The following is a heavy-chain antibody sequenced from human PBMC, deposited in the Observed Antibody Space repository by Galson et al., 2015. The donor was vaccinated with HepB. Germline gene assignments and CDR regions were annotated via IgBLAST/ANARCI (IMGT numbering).Heavy chain of an antibody. CDR1: GGSFSGYY. J-gene: IGHJ4*02. CDR2: INHSGST. CDR3: ARGSPKEQLVARDFDY. Sequence: SLTCAVYGGSFSGYYWSWIRQPPGKGLEWIGEINHSGSTNYNPSLKSRVTISVDTSKNQFSLKLSSVTAADTAVYYCARGSPKEQLVARDFDYWGQGTLVTVSS. D-gene: IGHD6-6*01. V-gene: IGHV4-34*01.